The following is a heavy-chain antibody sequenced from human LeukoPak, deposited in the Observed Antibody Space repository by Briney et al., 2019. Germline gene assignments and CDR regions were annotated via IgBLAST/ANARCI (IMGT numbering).Heavy chain of an antibody. J-gene: IGHJ4*02. CDR2: IYPGDSDT. CDR3: ARHLRNYDILTGQIDY. Sequence: GESLKISCKGSGYSFTSYWIGWVRQMPGKGLEWMGIIYPGDSDTRYSPSFQGQVTISADKSISTAYLQWSSLKASDTAVYYCARHLRNYDILTGQIDYWGQGTLVTVSS. V-gene: IGHV5-51*01. CDR1: GYSFTSYW. D-gene: IGHD3-9*01.